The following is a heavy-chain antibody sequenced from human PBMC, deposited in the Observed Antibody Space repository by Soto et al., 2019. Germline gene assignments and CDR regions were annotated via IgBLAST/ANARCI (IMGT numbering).Heavy chain of an antibody. CDR2: IIDSGAST. V-gene: IGHV3-23*01. CDR3: AKGRSYYYYYGVDV. J-gene: IGHJ6*02. Sequence: GGSLRLSGAGSGFTFSSCAMGWVRQAPGKGLEWVSDIIDSGASTYYADSVKGRFTISRDNSKSTLYLQMNSLRAEDTALYYCAKGRSYYYYYGVDVWGQGTTVTVSS. CDR1: GFTFSSCA.